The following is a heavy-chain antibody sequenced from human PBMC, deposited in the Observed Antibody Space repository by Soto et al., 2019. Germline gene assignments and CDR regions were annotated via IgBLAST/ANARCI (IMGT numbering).Heavy chain of an antibody. J-gene: IGHJ4*02. CDR1: GFTFSSYA. Sequence: SLRLSCAASGFTFSSYAMHWVRQAPGKGLEWVAVTSYDGSSTYYADSVKGRFTTSRDNSKNTLFLQMNSLRPDDTAVYYCARPGRWLQSHVDYWGPGTLVTVSS. D-gene: IGHD1-26*01. CDR3: ARPGRWLQSHVDY. V-gene: IGHV3-30-3*01. CDR2: TSYDGSST.